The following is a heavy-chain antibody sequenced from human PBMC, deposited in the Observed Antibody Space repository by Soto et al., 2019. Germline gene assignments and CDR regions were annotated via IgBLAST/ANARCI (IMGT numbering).Heavy chain of an antibody. J-gene: IGHJ6*02. V-gene: IGHV1-46*01. CDR1: GYIFTSYY. Sequence: ASVKVSCKASGYIFTSYYIHWVRQAPGQGLEWMGWINPFDGSRMFAQSFQGRVTMTRDTSTSTVYMEVSSLRSEDTAVYYCARERYSYGGVVYYYYGMDVWGQGTTVTVSS. CDR3: ARERYSYGGVVYYYYGMDV. CDR2: INPFDGSR. D-gene: IGHD5-18*01.